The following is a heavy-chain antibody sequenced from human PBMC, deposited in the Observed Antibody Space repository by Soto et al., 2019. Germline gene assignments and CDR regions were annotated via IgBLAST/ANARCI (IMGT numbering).Heavy chain of an antibody. D-gene: IGHD6-19*01. CDR2: INHGGGSA. Sequence: QVDLVQSGAEVKKPGASVTISCKASGSAITRYYIHWVRQAPGRGLEWMGIINHGGGSASYAQKFQDRVNLEKDTYTGTVYMDLRSLRTEDTAVYYCARDTSGWSLNGLDVWGQGTTVNVSS. J-gene: IGHJ6*01. V-gene: IGHV1-46*01. CDR3: ARDTSGWSLNGLDV. CDR1: GSAITRYY.